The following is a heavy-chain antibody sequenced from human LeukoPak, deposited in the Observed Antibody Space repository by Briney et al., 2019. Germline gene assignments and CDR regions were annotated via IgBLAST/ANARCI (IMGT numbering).Heavy chain of an antibody. J-gene: IGHJ4*02. CDR2: LSGSGIST. CDR3: ARNEYDYVSFDY. D-gene: IGHD3-16*01. Sequence: AGGSLRLSCAASGFTFSSYAMSWVRQAPGKGLEWVSALSGSGISTSYADSVKGRFTISGDNSKNTLYLQMNSLRAEDTAVYYCARNEYDYVSFDYWGQGTLVTVSS. CDR1: GFTFSSYA. V-gene: IGHV3-23*01.